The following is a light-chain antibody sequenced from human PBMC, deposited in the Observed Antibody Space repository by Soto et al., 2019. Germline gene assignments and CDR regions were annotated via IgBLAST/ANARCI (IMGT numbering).Light chain of an antibody. CDR3: QQYGSSPPYT. Sequence: EIVLTQSPGTLSLSPGERATLSCRASQSVSSSYLAWYQQKPGQAPRLLIYGASSRATGIPDRFSGSGSGTDFTLTISRLEPEDFAVYYCQQYGSSPPYTFGQGPKLAIK. CDR2: GAS. CDR1: QSVSSSY. J-gene: IGKJ2*01. V-gene: IGKV3-20*01.